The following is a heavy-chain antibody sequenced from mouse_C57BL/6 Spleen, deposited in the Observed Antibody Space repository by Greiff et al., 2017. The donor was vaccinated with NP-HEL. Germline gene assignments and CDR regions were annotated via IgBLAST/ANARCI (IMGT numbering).Heavy chain of an antibody. D-gene: IGHD4-1*01. V-gene: IGHV1-50*01. J-gene: IGHJ4*01. CDR1: GYTFTSYW. CDR2: IDPSDSYT. Sequence: QVQLQQPGAELVKPGASVKLSCKASGYTFTSYWMQWVKQRPGQGLEWIGEIDPSDSYTTYNQKFKGKATLTVDTSSSTAYMQLSSLTSEDSAVYYCAKQKGLGDMDDWGQGTTVTVSS. CDR3: AKQKGLGDMDD.